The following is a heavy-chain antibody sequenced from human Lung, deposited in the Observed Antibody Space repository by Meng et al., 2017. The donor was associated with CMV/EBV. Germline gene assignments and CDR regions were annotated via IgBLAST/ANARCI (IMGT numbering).Heavy chain of an antibody. V-gene: IGHV1-18*01. CDR1: GYAFTSYG. CDR3: ARATDTLYQLLFSRVPPYYYYGMDV. Sequence: SVXVSXXASGYAFTSYGISWVRRAPGQGLEWMGWISANSGNTHYAQNLQGRVTMTTDTSTSTAYMDLRSLSSDDTAVYYCARATDTLYQLLFSRVPPYYYYGMDVWGQGTTVTVSS. CDR2: ISANSGNT. D-gene: IGHD2-2*01. J-gene: IGHJ6*02.